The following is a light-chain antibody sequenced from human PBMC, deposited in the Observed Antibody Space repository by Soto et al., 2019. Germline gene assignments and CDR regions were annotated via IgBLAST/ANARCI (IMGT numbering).Light chain of an antibody. J-gene: IGLJ1*01. CDR2: EVR. CDR3: SSHTTMNTRV. CDR1: SSDVGAYDF. Sequence: QSALTQPASVSGSPGQSITISCTGTSSDVGAYDFVSWYQQHPDKAPKLMIYEVRGRPSGVSNRFSGSKSFNTATLTISGLQAEDEADYYCSSHTTMNTRVFGTGTKVTVL. V-gene: IGLV2-14*03.